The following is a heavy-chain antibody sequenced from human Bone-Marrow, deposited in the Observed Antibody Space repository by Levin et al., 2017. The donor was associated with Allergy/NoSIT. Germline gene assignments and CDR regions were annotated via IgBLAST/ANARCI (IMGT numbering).Heavy chain of an antibody. CDR3: TTDHRSFVLRFLEWLDPRKRERSHDY. CDR2: IKSKTDGGTT. Sequence: GESLKISCAASGFTFSNAWMSWVRQAPGKGLEWVGRIKSKTDGGTTDYAAPVKGRFTISRDDSKNKLYLQMNSLKTEDTAVYYCTTDHRSFVLRFLEWLDPRKRERSHDYWGQGTLVTVSS. V-gene: IGHV3-15*01. CDR1: GFTFSNAW. D-gene: IGHD3-3*01. J-gene: IGHJ4*02.